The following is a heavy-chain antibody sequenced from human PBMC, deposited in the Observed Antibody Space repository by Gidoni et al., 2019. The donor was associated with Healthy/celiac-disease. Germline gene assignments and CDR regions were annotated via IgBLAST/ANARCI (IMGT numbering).Heavy chain of an antibody. J-gene: IGHJ4*02. CDR1: GFTHSRYS. CDR3: ASRAIPAQGAAAGSRLIDY. D-gene: IGHD6-13*01. V-gene: IGHV3-48*03. CDR2: ISSSGSTI. Sequence: ELQLVESVGGLVQLGGSLTLSCAASGFTHSRYSLNWVRQAPGKGLEWVSYISSSGSTIYYADSVKGRFTISRDNAKNSLYLQMNSLRAEDTAVYYCASRAIPAQGAAAGSRLIDYWGQGTLVTVSS.